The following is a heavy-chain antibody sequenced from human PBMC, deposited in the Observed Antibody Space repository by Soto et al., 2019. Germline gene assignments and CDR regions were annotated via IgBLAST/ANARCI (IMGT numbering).Heavy chain of an antibody. Sequence: ESGGGLVKPGGSLRLSCAASGFTFSSYSMNWVRQAPGKGLEWVSSISSSSSYIYYADSVKGRFTISRDNAKNSLYLQMNSLRAEDTAVYYCARDGWFGELLHDAFDIWGQGTMVTVSS. J-gene: IGHJ3*02. CDR3: ARDGWFGELLHDAFDI. D-gene: IGHD3-10*01. CDR1: GFTFSSYS. V-gene: IGHV3-21*01. CDR2: ISSSSSYI.